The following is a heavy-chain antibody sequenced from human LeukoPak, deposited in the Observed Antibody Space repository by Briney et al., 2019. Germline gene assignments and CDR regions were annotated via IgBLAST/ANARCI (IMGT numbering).Heavy chain of an antibody. V-gene: IGHV3-21*01. CDR2: ISSSSSYI. CDR3: ARGQGPGDYYDSRPDFDY. CDR1: GFTFSSYS. J-gene: IGHJ4*02. D-gene: IGHD3-22*01. Sequence: GGSLRLSCAASGFTFSSYSMNWVRQAPGKGLEWVSSISSSSSYIYYADSVKGRFTISRDNAKNSLYLQMNSLRAEDTAVYYCARGQGPGDYYDSRPDFDYWGQGTLVTVSS.